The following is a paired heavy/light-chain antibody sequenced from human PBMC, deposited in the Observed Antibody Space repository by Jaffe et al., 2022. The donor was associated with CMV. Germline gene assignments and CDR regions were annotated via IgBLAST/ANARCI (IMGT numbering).Light chain of an antibody. V-gene: IGLV1-47*01. CDR2: RHD. CDR3: AAWDDSLSSYV. CDR1: SSNIGSNY. Sequence: QSVLTQPPSASGAPGQRVTISCAGSSSNIGSNYVCWYQQLPGTAPKVLIYRHDQRPSGVPDRVSGSKSGTSASLAISGLRSEDEADYYCAAWDDSLSSYVFGTGTKVTVL. J-gene: IGLJ1*01.
Heavy chain of an antibody. J-gene: IGHJ6*03. Sequence: EVQLVESGGGLVEPGGSLRLSCAASGFTFSNAWMSWVRQAPGKGLEWVGRIKSKTDGGTTDYAAPVKGRFIISRDDSKNTLSLQMNSLRTEDTAVYYCTTVKGDYYYYYYMDIWGKGTTVTVSS. CDR2: IKSKTDGGTT. V-gene: IGHV3-15*01. CDR3: TTVKGDYYYYYYMDI. CDR1: GFTFSNAW. D-gene: IGHD2-21*02.